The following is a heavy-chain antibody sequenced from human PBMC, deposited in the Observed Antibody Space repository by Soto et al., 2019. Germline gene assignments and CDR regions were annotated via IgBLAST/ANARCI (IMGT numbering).Heavy chain of an antibody. Sequence: SVKGCCKASGVTLTSSAVQWVRQARGQRLEWIGLIVVGSGHTNYAHKFQERVTITRDMSTSTAYMELSSLRSEDTAVYYCAADPTCYGRWRYFYYYGRDVSGQGTRVTVS. CDR3: AADPTCYGRWRYFYYYGRDV. V-gene: IGHV1-58*01. J-gene: IGHJ6*02. CDR2: IVVGSGHT. D-gene: IGHD2-2*01. CDR1: GVTLTSSA.